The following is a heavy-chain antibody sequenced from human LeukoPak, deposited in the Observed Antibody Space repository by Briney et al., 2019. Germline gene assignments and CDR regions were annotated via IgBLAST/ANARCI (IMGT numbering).Heavy chain of an antibody. J-gene: IGHJ4*02. V-gene: IGHV5-51*01. CDR1: GYTFTDYW. CDR2: IYPGDSDA. Sequence: GESLRISCKASGYTFTDYWIGWVRQMPGKGLEWMGIIYPGDSDARYSPSYQGQVTISADKSVSTAYLQWTSLKASDTAMYYCARKLRYCSITNWRPTFDSWGQGTLVTVSS. CDR3: ARKLRYCSITNWRPTFDS. D-gene: IGHD2-2*01.